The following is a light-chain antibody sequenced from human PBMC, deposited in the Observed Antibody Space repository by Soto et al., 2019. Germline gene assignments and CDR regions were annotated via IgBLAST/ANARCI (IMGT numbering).Light chain of an antibody. Sequence: QSVLTQSSSASTSLGSSVKLTCSLSSGHSSYIIAWHQQQPGKAPRCLMKLEGIGSYNKGSGVSARFPGSSSGADRCLTSSDSHYEAEDDYYSATWDSNTWVFDGGTKLTVL. J-gene: IGLJ3*02. CDR1: SGHSSYI. CDR3: ATWDSNTWV. CDR2: LEGIGSY. V-gene: IGLV4-60*02.